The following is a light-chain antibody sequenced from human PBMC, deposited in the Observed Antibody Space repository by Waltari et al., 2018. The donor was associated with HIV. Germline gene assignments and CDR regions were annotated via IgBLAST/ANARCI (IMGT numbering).Light chain of an antibody. CDR2: WAS. CDR3: QQYYGAPIT. V-gene: IGKV4-1*01. CDR1: QSVLSSSNNKNY. J-gene: IGKJ5*01. Sequence: IVMTQSPDSLAVSLGERATINCKSSQSVLSSSNNKNYLSWYQQKPGQPPKLLIVWASTRESGVPDRFSGSGSGTDFTLTISSLQAEDVAVYYCQQYYGAPITFGQGTRLEIK.